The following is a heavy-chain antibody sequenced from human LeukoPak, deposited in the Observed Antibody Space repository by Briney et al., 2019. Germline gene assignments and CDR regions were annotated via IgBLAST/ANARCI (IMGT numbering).Heavy chain of an antibody. CDR1: GYTLTSYF. CDR2: INPSGGST. V-gene: IGHV1-46*01. CDR3: ARDQDWNYAFDI. D-gene: IGHD1-7*01. Sequence: ASVKVSCKASGYTLTSYFIHWVGQAPGQGLEWMGIINPSGGSTSHAQKFQGRVTMTRDTSTSTVYMELSSLRSEDTAVYYCARDQDWNYAFDIWGQGTMVTVSS. J-gene: IGHJ3*02.